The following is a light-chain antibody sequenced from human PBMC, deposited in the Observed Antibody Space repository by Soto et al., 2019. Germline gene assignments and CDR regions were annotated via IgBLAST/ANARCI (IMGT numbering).Light chain of an antibody. V-gene: IGKV3-20*01. Sequence: EIVLTQSPGTLSLSSGERATLSCKTSQSVDNSYLAWYQHKHGQPPRLLIYGASGRATGIPDRFRASGSGTDFTLTITRLEPEDFAVYYCQQYDTSPWTFGPGTKVDFK. CDR2: GAS. CDR1: QSVDNSY. J-gene: IGKJ1*01. CDR3: QQYDTSPWT.